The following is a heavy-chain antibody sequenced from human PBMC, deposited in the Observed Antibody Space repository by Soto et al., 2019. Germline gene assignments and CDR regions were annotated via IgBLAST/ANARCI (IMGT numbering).Heavy chain of an antibody. D-gene: IGHD3-10*01. CDR3: ARSRVRNSNGMDV. Sequence: PGESPKISCKGSGYSFTSYWIGWVRPMPGKGLEWMGVIYPGDSDTRYSPSFQGQVTISADKSISTAYLQWSSLKASDTAMYYCARSRVRNSNGMDVWGQGTTVTVSS. CDR1: GYSFTSYW. V-gene: IGHV5-51*01. CDR2: IYPGDSDT. J-gene: IGHJ6*02.